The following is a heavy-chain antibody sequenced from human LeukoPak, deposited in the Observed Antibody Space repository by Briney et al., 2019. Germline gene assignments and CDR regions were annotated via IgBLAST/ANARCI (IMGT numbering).Heavy chain of an antibody. Sequence: SQTLSLTCTVSGGSISSGSYYWSWIRQPAGKGLEWIGRIYTSGSTNYNPSLKSRVTIPVDTSKNQFSLKLSSVTAADTAVYYCARDRRGSPDYWGQGTLVTVSS. CDR3: ARDRRGSPDY. J-gene: IGHJ4*02. CDR2: IYTSGST. V-gene: IGHV4-61*02. CDR1: GGSISSGSYY. D-gene: IGHD1-26*01.